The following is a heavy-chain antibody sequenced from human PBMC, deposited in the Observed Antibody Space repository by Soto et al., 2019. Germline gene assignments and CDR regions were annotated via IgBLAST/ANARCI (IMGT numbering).Heavy chain of an antibody. CDR2: ISAYNGNT. CDR1: GYTFTSYG. D-gene: IGHD6-13*01. CDR3: ARDETAAGTSYYYYGMDV. Sequence: GASVKVSCKASGYTFTSYGISWVRQAPGQGLEWMGWISAYNGNTNYAQKLQGRVTTTTDTSTSTAYMELRSLRSDDTAVYYCARDETAAGTSYYYYGMDVWGQGTTVTVSS. J-gene: IGHJ6*02. V-gene: IGHV1-18*01.